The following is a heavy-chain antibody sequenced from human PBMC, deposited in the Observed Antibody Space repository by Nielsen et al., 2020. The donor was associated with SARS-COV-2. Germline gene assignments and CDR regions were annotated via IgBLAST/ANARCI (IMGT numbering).Heavy chain of an antibody. CDR3: ARQRRAFADRAFDY. D-gene: IGHD1-14*01. Sequence: SETLSLTCTVSGGSVSNGSYYWSWIRQPPGKGLEWIGYIYYSGSTNYNPSLKSRVTISVDTSKNQFSLKLSSVTAADTAVYYCARQRRAFADRAFDYWGQGTLVTVSS. CDR2: IYYSGST. V-gene: IGHV4-61*01. CDR1: GGSVSNGSYY. J-gene: IGHJ4*02.